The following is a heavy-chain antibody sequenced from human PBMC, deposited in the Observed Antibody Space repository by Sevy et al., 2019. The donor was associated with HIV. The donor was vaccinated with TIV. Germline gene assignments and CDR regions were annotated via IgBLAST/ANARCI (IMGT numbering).Heavy chain of an antibody. CDR3: ATLSGNYWGDWLDP. D-gene: IGHD5-12*01. V-gene: IGHV3-15*07. Sequence: GGSQRLSCVASAFTFSNDWMTWVRQAPGKGLEWVGHIRSATDGGTTDYAAPVKGRFTISRHDSKNTVYLEMNSLKIEDTGVYFCATLSGNYWGDWLDPWGQGTLVTVSS. J-gene: IGHJ5*02. CDR1: AFTFSNDW. CDR2: IRSATDGGTT.